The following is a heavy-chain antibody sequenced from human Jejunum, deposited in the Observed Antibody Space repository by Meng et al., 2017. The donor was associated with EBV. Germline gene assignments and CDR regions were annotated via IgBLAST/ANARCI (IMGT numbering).Heavy chain of an antibody. V-gene: IGHV3-23*04. CDR3: AKDTPSYVQGVVRVY. Sequence: EAQLVESGGGLVQPGGSLRLSCTASGFTFSNYVMGWVRQAPGKGLEWVADISSGGENTFYADSVKGRFTISRDNSRNTLHLQMNSLRAEDTAIYYCAKDTPSYVQGVVRVYWGQGTLVTVSS. J-gene: IGHJ4*02. CDR1: GFTFSNYV. CDR2: ISSGGENT. D-gene: IGHD3-10*01.